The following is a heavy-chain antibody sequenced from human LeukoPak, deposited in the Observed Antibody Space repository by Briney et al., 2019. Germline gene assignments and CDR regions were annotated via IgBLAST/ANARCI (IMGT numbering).Heavy chain of an antibody. D-gene: IGHD3-3*01. CDR1: GFTFSSYG. CDR3: AKDSYDFWSGYRGSETGYFDY. Sequence: SGGSLRLSCAASGFTFSSYGMHWVRQAPGKGLEWVAFIRYDGSNKYYADSVKGRFTISRDNSKNTLYLQMNSLRAEDTAVYYCAKDSYDFWSGYRGSETGYFDYWGQGTLVTVSS. J-gene: IGHJ4*02. V-gene: IGHV3-30*02. CDR2: IRYDGSNK.